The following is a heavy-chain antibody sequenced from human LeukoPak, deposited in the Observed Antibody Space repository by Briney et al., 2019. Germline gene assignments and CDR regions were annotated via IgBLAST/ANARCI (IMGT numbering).Heavy chain of an antibody. D-gene: IGHD5-24*01. CDR1: GGSISSGGYY. J-gene: IGHJ4*02. CDR2: INHSGST. V-gene: IGHV4-39*07. CDR3: ARGGGLRDGYNYFDY. Sequence: TASETLSLTCTVSGGSISSGGYYWSWIRQPPGKGLEWIGEINHSGSTNYNPSLKSRVTISVDTSKNQFSLKLSSVTAADTAVYYCARGGGLRDGYNYFDYWGQGTLVTVSS.